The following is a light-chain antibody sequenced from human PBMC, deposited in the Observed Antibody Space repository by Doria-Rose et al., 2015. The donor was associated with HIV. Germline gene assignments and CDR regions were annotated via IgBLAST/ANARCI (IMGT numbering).Light chain of an antibody. CDR2: SAS. V-gene: IGKV1-39*01. J-gene: IGKJ3*01. Sequence: DIQMTQSPSSLSASVGDRATITCRASQRISTYLNWYQQKPGKAPKLLIYSASSLQSEVPPRFSGSGSGTDFTLTISSLHPEDFATYYCQQTYSAPLTVGPGTKVDSK. CDR1: QRISTY. CDR3: QQTYSAPLT.